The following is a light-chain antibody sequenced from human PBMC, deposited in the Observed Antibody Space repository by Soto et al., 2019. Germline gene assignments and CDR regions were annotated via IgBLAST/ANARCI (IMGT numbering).Light chain of an antibody. CDR2: DAS. J-gene: IGKJ1*01. Sequence: EIVLTQSPGTLSLSPGERATLSCRASQSVSSSYLAWYQQKPGQAPRLLIYDASSRATGIADRFSGSGSGTVFTLTISRLEPEDFAVYYCQQYGSSPRTFGQGTKVEIK. V-gene: IGKV3-20*01. CDR1: QSVSSSY. CDR3: QQYGSSPRT.